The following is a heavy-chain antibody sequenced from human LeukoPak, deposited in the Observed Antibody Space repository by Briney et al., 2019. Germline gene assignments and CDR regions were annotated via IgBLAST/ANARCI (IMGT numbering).Heavy chain of an antibody. V-gene: IGHV3-21*01. CDR3: ARDAPPWTLELLARYYYYYYMDV. CDR2: ISSSSSYI. D-gene: IGHD1-7*01. J-gene: IGHJ6*03. CDR1: GFTFSSYS. Sequence: GGSLRLSCAASGFTFSSYSMNWVRQALGKGLEWVSSISSSSSYIYYADSVKGRFTISRDNAKNSLYLQMNSLRAEDTAVYYCARDAPPWTLELLARYYYYYYMDVWGKGTTVTVSS.